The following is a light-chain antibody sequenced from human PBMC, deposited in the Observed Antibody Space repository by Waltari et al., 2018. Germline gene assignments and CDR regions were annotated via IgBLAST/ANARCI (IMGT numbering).Light chain of an antibody. CDR3: SLYISSSTYWV. Sequence: QSALTQPASVSGSPGQSITISCTGTSSDVGTYNYVSWYQQHPDKAPKLMIYDVSYRPSVVSRRFSGSKSGNTASLTISGLQAEDEADYYCSLYISSSTYWVFGGGTKLTVL. CDR2: DVS. CDR1: SSDVGTYNY. J-gene: IGLJ3*02. V-gene: IGLV2-14*03.